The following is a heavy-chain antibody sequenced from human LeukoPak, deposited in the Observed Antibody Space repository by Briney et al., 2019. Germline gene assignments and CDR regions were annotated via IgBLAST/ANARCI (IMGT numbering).Heavy chain of an antibody. CDR2: INPSGGST. CDR1: GYTFTGYY. D-gene: IGHD3-22*01. J-gene: IGHJ5*02. Sequence: ASVKVSCKASGYTFTGYYMHWVRQAPGQGLEWMGIINPSGGSTSYAQKFQGRVTMTRDTSTSTVYMELSSLRSEDTAVYYCARDMAQIVVVITKNWFDPWGQGTLVTVSS. V-gene: IGHV1-46*01. CDR3: ARDMAQIVVVITKNWFDP.